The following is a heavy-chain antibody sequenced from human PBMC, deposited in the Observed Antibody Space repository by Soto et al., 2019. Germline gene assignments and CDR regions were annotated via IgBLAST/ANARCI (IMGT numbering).Heavy chain of an antibody. V-gene: IGHV4-59*01. Sequence: QVQLRESGPGLVKPSETLSLTCTVSSGSIGTYFWSWIRQPPGKGLKWIGYIYYSGTTNYNPSLKSRVTIFPDTSKNQFSLRLSSVTAADTAVYYCARGRGGTYDAFDIWGQGTLVTVSS. D-gene: IGHD1-26*01. CDR3: ARGRGGTYDAFDI. CDR2: IYYSGTT. J-gene: IGHJ3*02. CDR1: SGSIGTYF.